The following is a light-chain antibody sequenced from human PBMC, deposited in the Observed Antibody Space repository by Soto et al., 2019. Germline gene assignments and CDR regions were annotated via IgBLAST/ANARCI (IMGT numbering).Light chain of an antibody. V-gene: IGKV3-20*01. J-gene: IGKJ1*01. CDR3: QQYVSSVT. Sequence: EIVLTQPPGSLSMSRGQRATLSCRPKERVDCRCFAWYQKKPGQAPRLLIYGTSKRATAIPDQFSGSWSGTDVTLNISRVEPEDFAVYSCQQYVSSVTFGQGTNVES. CDR1: ERVDCRC. CDR2: GTS.